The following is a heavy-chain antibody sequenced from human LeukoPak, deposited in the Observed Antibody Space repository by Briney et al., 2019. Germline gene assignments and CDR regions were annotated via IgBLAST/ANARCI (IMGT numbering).Heavy chain of an antibody. V-gene: IGHV4-61*02. D-gene: IGHD5-18*01. J-gene: IGHJ4*02. CDR1: GGSISSGPYY. Sequence: PSQTLSLTCTVSGGSISSGPYYWNWIRQPAGKGLEWIGRISTRGSTLYNPSLKSRLTLSIDTSNNQFSLSLNSVTAADTAVYYCARDQEYSYGHFDYWGQGTLVTVSS. CDR2: ISTRGST. CDR3: ARDQEYSYGHFDY.